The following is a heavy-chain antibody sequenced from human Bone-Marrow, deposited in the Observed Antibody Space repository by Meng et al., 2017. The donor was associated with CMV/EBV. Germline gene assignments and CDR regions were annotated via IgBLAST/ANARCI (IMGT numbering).Heavy chain of an antibody. Sequence: GGSLRLSCAASGFTFSDYYMSWIRQAPGKGLEWVSYISSSGGTIYYADSVKGRFTISRDNAKNSLYLQMNSLRAEDTAVYYCARDRTSSKKGIRFYYWGQGELVNVSS. CDR3: ARDRTSSKKGIRFYY. V-gene: IGHV3-11*01. CDR2: ISSSGGTI. CDR1: GFTFSDYY. J-gene: IGHJ4*02. D-gene: IGHD4-11*01.